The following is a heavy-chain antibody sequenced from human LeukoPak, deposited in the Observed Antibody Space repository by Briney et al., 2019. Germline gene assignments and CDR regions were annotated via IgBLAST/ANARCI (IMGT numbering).Heavy chain of an antibody. CDR3: ARDGTAAGLYFDL. Sequence: GGSLRLSCAVSGFTFSSYWMNWVRQAPGKGLEWGASIRQDGGEKSYVDSVKGRFTISRDNAKNSLYLQMSSLRAEDTAVYYCARDGTAAGLYFDLWGQGTLVTVSS. CDR1: GFTFSSYW. CDR2: IRQDGGEK. D-gene: IGHD6-13*01. J-gene: IGHJ4*01. V-gene: IGHV3-7*01.